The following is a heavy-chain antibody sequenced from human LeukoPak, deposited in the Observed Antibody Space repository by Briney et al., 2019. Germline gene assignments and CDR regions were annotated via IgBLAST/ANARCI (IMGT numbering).Heavy chain of an antibody. Sequence: SETLSLTCAVSGGSFSGYYWSWVRQPPGKGLEWIGEINHSGSTNYSPSLKSRVTISVDTSKNQFSLKLSSVTAADTAVYYCARGYGSGSYPYWGQGTLVTVSS. J-gene: IGHJ4*02. CDR1: GGSFSGYY. V-gene: IGHV4-34*01. CDR3: ARGYGSGSYPY. D-gene: IGHD3-10*01. CDR2: INHSGST.